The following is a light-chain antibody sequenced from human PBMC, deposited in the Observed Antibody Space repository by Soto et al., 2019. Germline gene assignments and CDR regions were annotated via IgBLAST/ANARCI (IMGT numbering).Light chain of an antibody. J-gene: IGKJ1*01. Sequence: IQLTQSPSSLSASLGDRVTITCRASQGISSYLAWYQQKPGKAPKLLISGASALQSGVPVRFSGSASGTDFTLTIRNMQREDFATYYCLQTYNLPRTFGQGTKVDIK. CDR1: QGISSY. CDR3: LQTYNLPRT. CDR2: GAS. V-gene: IGKV1-9*01.